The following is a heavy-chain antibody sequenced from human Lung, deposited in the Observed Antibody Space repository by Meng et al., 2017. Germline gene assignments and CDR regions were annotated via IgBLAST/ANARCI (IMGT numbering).Heavy chain of an antibody. Sequence: HVQLQQCGAGLLKPSQTPSLTVVVSGGSFSYYYWSWIRQPPGKGLEWMGEINHSGSTNYNPSLERRATISVDTSQNNLSLKLSSVTAADSAVYDCARGPTTMAHDFDYWGQGTLVTVSS. CDR1: GGSFSYYY. V-gene: IGHV4-34*01. CDR3: ARGPTTMAHDFDY. D-gene: IGHD4-11*01. J-gene: IGHJ4*02. CDR2: INHSGST.